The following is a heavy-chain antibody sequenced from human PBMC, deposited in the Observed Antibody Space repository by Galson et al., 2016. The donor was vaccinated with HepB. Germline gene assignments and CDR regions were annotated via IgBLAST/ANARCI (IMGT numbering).Heavy chain of an antibody. CDR2: ISGSGNSI. Sequence: SLRLSCAASGFTFSSYAMHWVRQAPGKGLEGVASISGSGNSIYHADLVKGRFTISRDNAKNSLYLQMSSLRAEDTAMYYCARSILTGTPLNDYWGQGILVTVSS. J-gene: IGHJ4*02. V-gene: IGHV3-21*06. D-gene: IGHD3-9*01. CDR1: GFTFSSYA. CDR3: ARSILTGTPLNDY.